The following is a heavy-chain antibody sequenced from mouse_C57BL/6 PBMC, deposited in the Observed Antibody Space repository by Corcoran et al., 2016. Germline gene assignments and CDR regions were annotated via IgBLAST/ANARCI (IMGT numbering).Heavy chain of an antibody. V-gene: IGHV9-3*01. Sequence: QIQLVQSGPELKKPGETVKISCKASGYTFTTYGMSWVKQAPGKGLKWMGWINTYSGVPTYADDFKGRFAFSLETSASTAYLQINNLKNEDTATYFCARGNYGSKDYFDYWGQGTTLTVSS. J-gene: IGHJ2*01. CDR1: GYTFTTYG. CDR2: INTYSGVP. CDR3: ARGNYGSKDYFDY. D-gene: IGHD1-1*01.